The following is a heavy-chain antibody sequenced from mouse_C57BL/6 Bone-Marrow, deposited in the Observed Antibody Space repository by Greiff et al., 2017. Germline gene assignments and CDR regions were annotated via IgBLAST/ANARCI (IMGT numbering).Heavy chain of an antibody. CDR2: IDPANGNT. D-gene: IGHD1-1*01. V-gene: IGHV14-3*01. CDR1: GFNIKNTY. CDR3: AHYYGSSYNGDYYAMDY. Sequence: VQLQQSVAELVRPGASVKLSCTASGFNIKNTYMHWVKQRPEQGLEWIGRIDPANGNTKYAPKFQGKATITADTSSNTAYLQLSSLTSEDTAIYYCAHYYGSSYNGDYYAMDYWGQGTSGTVSS. J-gene: IGHJ4*01.